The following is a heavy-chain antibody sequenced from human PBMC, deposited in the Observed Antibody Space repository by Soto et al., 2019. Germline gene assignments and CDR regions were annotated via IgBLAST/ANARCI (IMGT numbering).Heavy chain of an antibody. D-gene: IGHD3-10*01. CDR1: GFTFSSYA. Sequence: GSLRLSCAASGFTFSSYAMSWVRQAPGKGLEWVSAIGGSGGSTYYADSVKGRFTISRDNSKNTLYLQMNSMRAEDTAVYYCAKDLPPEYGRRYFDYWGQGTLVTVPS. CDR3: AKDLPPEYGRRYFDY. V-gene: IGHV3-23*01. J-gene: IGHJ4*02. CDR2: IGGSGGST.